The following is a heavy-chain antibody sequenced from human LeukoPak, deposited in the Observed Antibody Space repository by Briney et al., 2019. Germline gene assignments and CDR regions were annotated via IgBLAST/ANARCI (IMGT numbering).Heavy chain of an antibody. CDR3: VRDDYLGY. V-gene: IGHV3-7*05. D-gene: IGHD3-16*01. CDR2: INEDGSEK. J-gene: IGHJ4*02. CDR1: GFSISGYW. Sequence: GGSLRLSCAASGFSISGYWMAWVRQAPGKGLEWVAHINEDGSEKNYVDPVKGRFTISRDNAKNSVYLQMNSLRAEGTAIYYCVRDDYLGYWGQGTLVTVSS.